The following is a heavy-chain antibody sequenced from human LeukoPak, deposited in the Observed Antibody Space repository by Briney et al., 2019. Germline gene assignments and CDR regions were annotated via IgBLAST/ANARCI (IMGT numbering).Heavy chain of an antibody. CDR3: ARHYYYRDTSGYWDY. Sequence: PSETLSLTCAVSGGSISSGGYSWSWIRQPPGKGPEWIASIYYSGSPYYNPSLRSRVTISVDTSNNQFSLNLNSVTAADTAVYYCARHYYYRDTSGYWDYWGQGTLVTVSS. CDR2: IYYSGSP. J-gene: IGHJ4*02. D-gene: IGHD3-22*01. V-gene: IGHV4-39*01. CDR1: GGSISSGGYS.